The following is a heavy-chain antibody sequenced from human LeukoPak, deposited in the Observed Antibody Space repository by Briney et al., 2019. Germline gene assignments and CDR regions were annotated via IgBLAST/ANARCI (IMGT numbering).Heavy chain of an antibody. CDR2: ISSSGHNS. CDR3: ARSLNDLLTGYDY. Sequence: GGSLRLSCAASGFTFSSYAMHWVRQAPGKGLEYVSAISSSGHNSFYGDSVRGRFTISRDNSKNTLYLQMDSLRAEDTAVYYCARSLNDLLTGYDYWGQGTLVTVSS. D-gene: IGHD3-9*01. V-gene: IGHV3-64*02. J-gene: IGHJ4*02. CDR1: GFTFSSYA.